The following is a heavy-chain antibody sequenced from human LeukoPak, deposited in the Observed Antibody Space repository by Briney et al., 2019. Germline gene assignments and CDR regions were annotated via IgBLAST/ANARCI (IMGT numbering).Heavy chain of an antibody. V-gene: IGHV4-59*08. D-gene: IGHD1-26*01. J-gene: IGHJ4*02. Sequence: SPTLSLTCTVSGASISNYYWSWVRHPPGKGLEWLGNIHYSGPTNYNPSLKSRVTISIDTSKSQFSLIFRFVTAADTALYYCARHPLYRGSYPDPFDYWGQGTLVTVSS. CDR1: GASISNYY. CDR3: ARHPLYRGSYPDPFDY. CDR2: IHYSGPT.